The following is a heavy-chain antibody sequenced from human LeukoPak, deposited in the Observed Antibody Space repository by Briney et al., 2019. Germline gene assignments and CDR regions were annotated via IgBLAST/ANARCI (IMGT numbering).Heavy chain of an antibody. J-gene: IGHJ4*02. D-gene: IGHD4-17*01. Sequence: GGSLRLSCAASGFTFSSYAMSWVRKAPGKGLGWVSAISGSGGSTYYADSVKGRFTISRDNSKNTLYLQMNSLRAEDTAVYYCVATVTILDYWGQGTLVTVSS. V-gene: IGHV3-23*01. CDR3: VATVTILDY. CDR1: GFTFSSYA. CDR2: ISGSGGST.